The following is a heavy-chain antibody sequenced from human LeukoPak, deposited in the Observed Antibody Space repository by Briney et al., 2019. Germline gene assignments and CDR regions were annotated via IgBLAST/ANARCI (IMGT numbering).Heavy chain of an antibody. Sequence: GGSLRLSCAASGFTFSTHWMHWVRQAPGKGLVWVSRINSDGSNTRNADSVRGRFTISRDNAKNTLYLQMNSLRAEDTAVYYCARERRLYCSSTSCYEDFDYWGQGTLVTVSS. D-gene: IGHD2-2*01. CDR1: GFTFSTHW. V-gene: IGHV3-74*01. CDR3: ARERRLYCSSTSCYEDFDY. CDR2: INSDGSNT. J-gene: IGHJ4*02.